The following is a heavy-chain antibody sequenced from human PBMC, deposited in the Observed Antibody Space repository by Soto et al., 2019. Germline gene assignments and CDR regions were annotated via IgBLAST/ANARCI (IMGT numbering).Heavy chain of an antibody. CDR3: ARVRSRPGYSYGYYYYGMDV. CDR2: IGTAGDT. D-gene: IGHD5-18*01. J-gene: IGHJ6*02. V-gene: IGHV3-13*01. Sequence: GGSLRLSCAASVFTFSSYDMHWVRQATGKGLEWVSAIGTAGDTYYPGSVKGRFTISRENAKNSLYLQMNSLRAEDTAVYYCARVRSRPGYSYGYYYYGMDVWGQGTTVTVSS. CDR1: VFTFSSYD.